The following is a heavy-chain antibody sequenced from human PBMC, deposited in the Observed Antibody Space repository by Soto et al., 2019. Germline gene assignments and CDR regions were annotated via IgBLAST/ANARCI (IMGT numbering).Heavy chain of an antibody. D-gene: IGHD1-26*01. V-gene: IGHV1-69*06. J-gene: IGHJ6*02. CDR2: IIPIFGTA. CDR1: GGTFSSCA. Sequence: QVQLVQSGAEVKKPGSSVKVSCKASGGTFSSCAISWVRQAPGQGLEWMGGIIPIFGTANYAQKFQGRVTITADKSTSTAYMELSSLRSEDTAVYYCARAQWELLRGYYYYGMDVWGQGTTVTVSS. CDR3: ARAQWELLRGYYYYGMDV.